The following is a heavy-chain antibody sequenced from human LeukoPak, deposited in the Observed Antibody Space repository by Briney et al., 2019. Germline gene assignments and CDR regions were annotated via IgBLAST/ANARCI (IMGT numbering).Heavy chain of an antibody. CDR2: INAGNGHT. V-gene: IGHV1-3*01. D-gene: IGHD3/OR15-3a*01. J-gene: IGHJ4*02. CDR3: ARGIWTRTVSSYYLDY. CDR1: GYTFTSYA. Sequence: ASVKVSCKASGYTFTSYAMHWVRQAPGQRLEWMGWINAGNGHTRYSQRFQGRVTITRDTSATTAYMEVTSLGSEDTAVYYCARGIWTRTVSSYYLDYWGQGTLVTVSS.